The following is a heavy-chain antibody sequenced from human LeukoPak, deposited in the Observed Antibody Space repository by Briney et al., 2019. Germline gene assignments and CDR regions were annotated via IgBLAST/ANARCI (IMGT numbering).Heavy chain of an antibody. D-gene: IGHD6-19*01. CDR2: IKQDGSEK. CDR1: GFTFSSYW. V-gene: IGHV3-7*01. CDR3: ARDAEYSSGWEEYYYMDV. Sequence: HPGGSLRLSCAASGFTFSSYWMSWVRQAPGKGLEWVANIKQDGSEKYYVDSVKGRFTISRDNAKNSLYLQMNSLRAEDTAVYYCARDAEYSSGWEEYYYMDVWGKGTTVTVSS. J-gene: IGHJ6*03.